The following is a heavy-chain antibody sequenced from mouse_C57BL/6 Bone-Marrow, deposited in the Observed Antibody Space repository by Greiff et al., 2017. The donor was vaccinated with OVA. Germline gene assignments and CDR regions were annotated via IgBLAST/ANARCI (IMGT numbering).Heavy chain of an antibody. Sequence: VQLQQSGPELVKPGASVKIPCKASGYTFTDYNMDWVKQSHGKSLEWIGDINPNNGGTIYNQKFKGKATLTVDKSSSTAYMELRSLTSEDTAVYYCARSDYYGSSRDYFDYWGQGTTLTVSS. J-gene: IGHJ2*01. CDR1: GYTFTDYN. CDR2: INPNNGGT. D-gene: IGHD1-1*01. CDR3: ARSDYYGSSRDYFDY. V-gene: IGHV1-18*01.